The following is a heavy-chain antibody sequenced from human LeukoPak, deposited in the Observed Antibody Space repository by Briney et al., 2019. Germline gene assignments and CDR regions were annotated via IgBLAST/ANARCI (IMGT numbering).Heavy chain of an antibody. CDR2: IYTSGST. J-gene: IGHJ4*02. Sequence: PSETLSLTFTVSGGSISSYYWSWIRQPAGRGLEWIGRIYTSGSTNYNPSLKSRVTMSVDTSKSQFSLKLSSVTAADTAVYYCARRDYDSSGYPYFDYWGQGTLVTVSS. CDR3: ARRDYDSSGYPYFDY. D-gene: IGHD3-22*01. V-gene: IGHV4-4*07. CDR1: GGSISSYY.